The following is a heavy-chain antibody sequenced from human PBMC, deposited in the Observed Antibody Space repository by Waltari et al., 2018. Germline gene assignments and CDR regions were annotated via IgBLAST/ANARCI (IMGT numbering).Heavy chain of an antibody. CDR2: IMTDGSEE. V-gene: IGHV3-7*01. D-gene: IGHD3-22*01. Sequence: EVQLVESGGGWVKPGCSLSLSCAASVYTLSSYWMSWVRQAPGKGLEWVANIMTDGSEEYYVDSVRGRFTISRDNAKNSLFLQMNSLRPEDTAVYYCARDQWFAFDIWGQGTMVTVSS. CDR3: ARDQWFAFDI. CDR1: VYTLSSYW. J-gene: IGHJ3*02.